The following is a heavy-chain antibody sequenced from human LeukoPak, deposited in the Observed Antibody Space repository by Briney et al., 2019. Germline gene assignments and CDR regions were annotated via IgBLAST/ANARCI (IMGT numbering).Heavy chain of an antibody. J-gene: IGHJ4*02. V-gene: IGHV4-59*01. CDR1: GGSISSYY. D-gene: IGHD3-22*01. CDR2: IYYSGST. CDR3: ARGIGTYYDSSGYSC. Sequence: SETLSLTCTVSGGSISSYYWSWIRQPPGKGLEWIGYIYYSGSTNYNPSLKSRVTISVDTSKNQFSLKLSSVTAADTAVYYCARGIGTYYDSSGYSCWGQGTLVTVST.